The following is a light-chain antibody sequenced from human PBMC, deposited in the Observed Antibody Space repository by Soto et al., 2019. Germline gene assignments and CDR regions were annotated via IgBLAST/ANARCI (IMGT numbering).Light chain of an antibody. J-gene: IGLJ3*02. CDR3: QSYYSSLSRRWV. V-gene: IGLV1-40*01. CDR1: SSNIGAGYP. Sequence: QSVLTQPPSVSGAPGQRVTISCTGSSSNIGAGYPVHWYQQLPGTAPKLLVAGNRPSGVPDRFSVSKSGASASLAITGLQAEDEADYYCQSYYSSLSRRWVFGGGTKVTVL. CDR2: G.